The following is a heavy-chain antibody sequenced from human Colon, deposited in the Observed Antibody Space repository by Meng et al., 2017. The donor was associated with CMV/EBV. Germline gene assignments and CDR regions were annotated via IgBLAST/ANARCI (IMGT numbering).Heavy chain of an antibody. V-gene: IGHV1-2*02. D-gene: IGHD2-21*01. CDR3: ATPYCSGDCYPYFDY. CDR1: GSTFTDYF. CDR2: INPGSGVT. Sequence: SGSTFTDYFIHWPRLAPGQGPEWMGWINPGSGVTKYAQNFQGRVSMSRDTSINTAYMEVTGLTSDDTAVYYCATPYCSGDCYPYFDYWGPGTLVTVSS. J-gene: IGHJ4*02.